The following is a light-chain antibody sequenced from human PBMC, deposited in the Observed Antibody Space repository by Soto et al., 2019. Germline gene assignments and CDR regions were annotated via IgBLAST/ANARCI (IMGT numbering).Light chain of an antibody. V-gene: IGLV4-69*01. CDR1: SGHSTYA. J-gene: IGLJ3*02. Sequence: QLVLTQSPSASASLGASVKLTCTLSSGHSTYAIAWHQHQAEKGPRYLMNLKSDGTYTKGDGIPDRFSGSSSGAERYLTISSLQSEDEADYYCQTWGTGFQVFGGGTKLTVL. CDR2: LKSDGTY. CDR3: QTWGTGFQV.